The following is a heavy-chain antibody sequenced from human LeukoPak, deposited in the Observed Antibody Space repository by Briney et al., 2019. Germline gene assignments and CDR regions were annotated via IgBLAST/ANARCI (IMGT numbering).Heavy chain of an antibody. V-gene: IGHV3-15*01. J-gene: IGHJ4*02. D-gene: IGHD4-17*01. CDR3: TTLDNYGDR. Sequence: GGSLRLSCAASGFTVSSNYMSWVRQAPGKGLEWVGRIRTKTEGGTTDYAAPVKGRFTISRDDSKNTLYLQMNSLKTEDTAVYYCTTLDNYGDRWGQGTLVTVSS. CDR1: GFTVSSNY. CDR2: IRTKTEGGTT.